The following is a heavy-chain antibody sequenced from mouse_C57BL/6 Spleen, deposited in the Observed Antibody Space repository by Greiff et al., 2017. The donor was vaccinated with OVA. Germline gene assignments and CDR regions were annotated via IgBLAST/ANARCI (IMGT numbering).Heavy chain of an antibody. CDR1: GYTFTSYW. Sequence: QVQLQQPGTELVQPGASVKLSCKASGYTFTSYWMHWVKQRPGQGLEWIGNINPSNGGTNYNEKFKSKATLTVDKSSSTAYMQLSSLTSEDSAVYYSARDGIYYYGSSYAMDYWGQGTSVTVSS. D-gene: IGHD1-1*01. V-gene: IGHV1-53*01. CDR3: ARDGIYYYGSSYAMDY. CDR2: INPSNGGT. J-gene: IGHJ4*01.